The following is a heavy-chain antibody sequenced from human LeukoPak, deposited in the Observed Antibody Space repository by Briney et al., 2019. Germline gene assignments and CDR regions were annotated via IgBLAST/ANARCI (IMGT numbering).Heavy chain of an antibody. CDR2: TNGGGDYT. V-gene: IGHV3-23*01. CDR3: SKGANIGGDYGVFDH. D-gene: IGHD4-17*01. Sequence: GGSLRLSCAASGFSFSSYGMHWVRQAPGKGLELVSSTNGGGDYTYYADSVRGRFSISRDNADNTLYLQMSSLRADDTAVYYCSKGANIGGDYGVFDHWGQGTLVTVSS. J-gene: IGHJ4*02. CDR1: GFSFSSYG.